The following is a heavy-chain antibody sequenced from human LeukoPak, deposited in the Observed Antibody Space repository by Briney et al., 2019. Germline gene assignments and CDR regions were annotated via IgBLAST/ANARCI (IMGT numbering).Heavy chain of an antibody. CDR1: GFTFSSYS. CDR3: ARDFLHLGG. V-gene: IGHV3-21*01. CDR2: ISTGSSYI. J-gene: IGHJ3*01. Sequence: GGSLRLSCAASGFTFSSYSIHWVRQAPGKGLEWVSSISTGSSYIYYADSVKGRFTISRDNAKNSLHLQMNSLRVEDTAIYYCARDFLHLGGWGQGTLVTVSS. D-gene: IGHD3-16*01.